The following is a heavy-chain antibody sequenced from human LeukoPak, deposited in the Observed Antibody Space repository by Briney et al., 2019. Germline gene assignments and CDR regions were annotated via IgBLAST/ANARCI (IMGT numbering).Heavy chain of an antibody. V-gene: IGHV3-23*01. J-gene: IGHJ4*02. CDR2: IGSSGDIT. Sequence: GGSLRLSCAASGFTFSSYAMSWVRQAPGMGLEWVSSIGSSGDITYYADSVKGRFTISRDNSKNTLYLQMNSLRAEDTAVYYCAKKARYYDSSGYDYWGQGTLVTVSS. CDR1: GFTFSSYA. D-gene: IGHD3-22*01. CDR3: AKKARYYDSSGYDY.